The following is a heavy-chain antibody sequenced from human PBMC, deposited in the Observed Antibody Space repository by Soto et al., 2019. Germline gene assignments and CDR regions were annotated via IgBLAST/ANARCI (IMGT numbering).Heavy chain of an antibody. CDR3: ARAGYCSGGSCPTPDY. D-gene: IGHD2-15*01. Sequence: SETLSLTCTVSGGSISSYYWSWIRQPPGKGLEWIGYIYYSGSTYYNPSLKSRVTISVDTSKNQFSLKLSSVTAADTAVYYCARAGYCSGGSCPTPDYWGQGTLVTVSS. CDR1: GGSISSYY. V-gene: IGHV4-59*08. CDR2: IYYSGST. J-gene: IGHJ4*02.